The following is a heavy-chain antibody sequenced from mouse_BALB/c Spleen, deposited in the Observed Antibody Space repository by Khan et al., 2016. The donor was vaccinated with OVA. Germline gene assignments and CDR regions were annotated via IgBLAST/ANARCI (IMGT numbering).Heavy chain of an antibody. CDR3: VRAVAYHRNDGWFAY. Sequence: QVQLQQSGAELARPGASVKMSCKASGYTFTSYTIHWIKKRPGQGLEWIGYINPSNGYTNYNQKFKDKATLTTDKSSTTAYLQLSSLTSDDSAVYNCVRAVAYHRNDGWFAYWGQGTLVTVSA. V-gene: IGHV1-4*01. CDR1: GYTFTSYT. CDR2: INPSNGYT. J-gene: IGHJ3*01. D-gene: IGHD2-14*01.